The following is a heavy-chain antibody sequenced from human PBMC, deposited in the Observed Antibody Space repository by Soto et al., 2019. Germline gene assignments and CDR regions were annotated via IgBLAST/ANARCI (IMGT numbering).Heavy chain of an antibody. Sequence: GESLKISCKAIGYTFTNYWIGWVRQTPGKGLEWMGIIFPGDSDTRYNPSFEGQVTVSADESISTAYLQWNTLRASDTAMYYCVRPNFGALTHFDFWGQGTLVTVSS. D-gene: IGHD3-16*01. J-gene: IGHJ4*02. V-gene: IGHV5-51*01. CDR3: VRPNFGALTHFDF. CDR2: IFPGDSDT. CDR1: GYTFTNYW.